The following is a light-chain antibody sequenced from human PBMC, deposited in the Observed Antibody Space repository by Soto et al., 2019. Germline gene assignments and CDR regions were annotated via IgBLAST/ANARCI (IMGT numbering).Light chain of an antibody. CDR3: QQYDDSMT. Sequence: EIVLKQSPGTPSLSPGERATLSCRASQSVSNNQQKPGQAPRLLICGASNRASGIPDRFSGFGSGTDFTLTISRLEPEDFAVYHCQQYDDSMTFGQGTKVDI. V-gene: IGKV3-20*01. J-gene: IGKJ1*01. CDR2: GAS. CDR1: QSVSN.